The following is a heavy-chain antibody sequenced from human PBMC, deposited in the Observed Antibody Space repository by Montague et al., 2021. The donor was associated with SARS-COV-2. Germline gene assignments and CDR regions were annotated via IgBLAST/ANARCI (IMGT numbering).Heavy chain of an antibody. V-gene: IGHV2-5*02. Sequence: PALVKPTQTLTLTCTFSGFSITTSTMGVGWIRQPPGKALEWLALIYWGDEKCFSPSLKSRLIITKDTFKDQVVLRMTNMDPVDTATYYCVHYASGSYYFHYWGQGTLVTVSS. CDR2: IYWGDEK. CDR3: VHYASGSYYFHY. CDR1: GFSITTSTMG. J-gene: IGHJ4*02. D-gene: IGHD3-10*01.